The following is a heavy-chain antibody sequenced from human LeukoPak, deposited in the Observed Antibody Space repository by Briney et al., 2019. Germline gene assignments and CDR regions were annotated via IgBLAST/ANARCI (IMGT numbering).Heavy chain of an antibody. D-gene: IGHD6-13*01. CDR2: IYTSGST. CDR3: AREGAAAGPGDYWYFDL. V-gene: IGHV4-39*07. J-gene: IGHJ2*01. Sequence: SETLSLTCTVSGGSISSSSYYWGWIRQPPGKGLEWIGRIYTSGSTNYNPSLKSRVTISVDTSKNQFSLKLSSVTAADTAVYYCAREGAAAGPGDYWYFDLRGRGTLVTVSS. CDR1: GGSISSSSYY.